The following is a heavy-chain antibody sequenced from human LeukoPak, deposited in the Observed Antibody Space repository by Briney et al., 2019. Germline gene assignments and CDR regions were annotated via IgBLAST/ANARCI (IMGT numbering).Heavy chain of an antibody. J-gene: IGHJ4*02. D-gene: IGHD3-10*01. CDR3: ARALYYYGSGSYPFDY. CDR1: GFTFSSYG. Sequence: GGSLRLSCAASGFTFSSYGMHWVRQAPGKGLEWVAVISDDGSYKYYADSVKGRFTISRDNSRNTLFLQMNSLRAEDTAVYYCARALYYYGSGSYPFDYWGQGTLVTVSS. CDR2: ISDDGSYK. V-gene: IGHV3-30*06.